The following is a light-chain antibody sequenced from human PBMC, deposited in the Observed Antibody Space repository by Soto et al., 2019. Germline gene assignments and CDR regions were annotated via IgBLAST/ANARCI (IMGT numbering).Light chain of an antibody. CDR3: QQRSNWPPLT. Sequence: DIEMTQSPPILSVSPGEGATLSCRASQRISTNLAWYQHIPGQAPRLLIVSSSRRPTDVPARFSGSGSGTDFTLTISSLEPEDSAVYYCQQRSNWPPLTFGGGTKVDIK. CDR1: QRISTN. J-gene: IGKJ4*01. CDR2: SSS. V-gene: IGKV3-11*01.